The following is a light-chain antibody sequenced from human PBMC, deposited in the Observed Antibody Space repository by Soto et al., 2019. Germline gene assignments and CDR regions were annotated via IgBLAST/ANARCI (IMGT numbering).Light chain of an antibody. Sequence: DIQMTQSPSSLSASVGDRVTINCRASQTISSYLNWYQQKPGKVPELLIYAASNLKSGVPSRFSASGSGTDSTLSISSLQPEDFATYYCQQGYTTLWTFGQGTRWIS. J-gene: IGKJ1*01. CDR1: QTISSY. V-gene: IGKV1-39*01. CDR3: QQGYTTLWT. CDR2: AAS.